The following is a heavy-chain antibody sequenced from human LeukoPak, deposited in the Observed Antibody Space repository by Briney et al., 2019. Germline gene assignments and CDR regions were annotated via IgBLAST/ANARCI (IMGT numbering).Heavy chain of an antibody. V-gene: IGHV4-30-4*01. CDR2: IYYSGST. J-gene: IGHJ4*02. CDR1: GGSISSGDYY. Sequence: SQTLSLTCTVSGGSISSGDYYWSWIRQPPGKGLEWIGYIYYSGSTYYNPSLKSRVTISVDTSKNQFSLKLSSVTAADTAVYYCARDTSGTIGTNDYWGQGTLVTVSS. CDR3: ARDTSGTIGTNDY. D-gene: IGHD1/OR15-1a*01.